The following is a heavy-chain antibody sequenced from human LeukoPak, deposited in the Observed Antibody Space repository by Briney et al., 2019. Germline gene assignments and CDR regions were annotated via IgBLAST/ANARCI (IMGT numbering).Heavy chain of an antibody. CDR2: IYPGGSDP. CDR3: VRHGVGSSWFGFDY. D-gene: IGHD6-13*01. Sequence: GASLQISCKCSGSTFTTYWIGLLRPLPGKGLEWMGIIYPGGSDPRDSPSFQGQTTVSADKSISPVYLQWSSLKASDSAMYYCVRHGVGSSWFGFDYWGQGTLVTVSS. V-gene: IGHV5-51*01. CDR1: GSTFTTYW. J-gene: IGHJ4*02.